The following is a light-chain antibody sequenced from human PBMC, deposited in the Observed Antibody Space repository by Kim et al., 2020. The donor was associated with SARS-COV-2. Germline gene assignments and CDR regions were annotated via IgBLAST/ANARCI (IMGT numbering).Light chain of an antibody. CDR3: QQTYTSPRT. CDR1: QGISNY. Sequence: ASLGDTVTISCRASQGISNYLSWYQMRPGSAPTLLVYGASVLQSEVPSRFSASGSGRDFTLTISSLQTEDFATYYCQQTYTSPRTFGQGTVVEIK. CDR2: GAS. J-gene: IGKJ1*01. V-gene: IGKV1-39*01.